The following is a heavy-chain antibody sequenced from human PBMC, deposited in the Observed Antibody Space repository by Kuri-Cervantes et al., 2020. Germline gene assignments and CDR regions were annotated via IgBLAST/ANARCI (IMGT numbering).Heavy chain of an antibody. CDR1: GFTFSSYG. J-gene: IGHJ6*02. CDR3: ARERGGRSSGYYYYYGMDV. D-gene: IGHD3-22*01. Sequence: GGSLRLSCAASGFTFSSYGMHWVRQAPGKGPEWVSSISSSSSYIYYADSVKGRFTISRDNAKNSLYLQMNSLRAEDTAVYYCARERGGRSSGYYYYYGMDVWGQGTTVTVSS. CDR2: ISSSSSYI. V-gene: IGHV3-21*01.